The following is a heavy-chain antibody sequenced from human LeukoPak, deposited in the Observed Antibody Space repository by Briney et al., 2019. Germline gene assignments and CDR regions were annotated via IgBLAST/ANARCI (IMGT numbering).Heavy chain of an antibody. D-gene: IGHD1-1*01. J-gene: IGHJ4*02. CDR3: ARENWNRGILDY. Sequence: PSETLSLTCAVSGGSISSGGYSWSWIRQPPGKGLEWIGYIYYSGSTYYNPSLKSRVTISVDTSKNQFSLKLSSVTAAGTAVYYCARENWNRGILDYWGQGTLVTVSS. V-gene: IGHV4-30-4*07. CDR1: GGSISSGGYS. CDR2: IYYSGST.